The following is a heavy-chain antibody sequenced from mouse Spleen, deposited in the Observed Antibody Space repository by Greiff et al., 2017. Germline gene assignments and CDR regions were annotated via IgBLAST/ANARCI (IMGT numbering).Heavy chain of an antibody. D-gene: IGHD4-1*01. CDR1: GYSITSGYY. CDR3: AREGLGMFAY. V-gene: IGHV3-6*01. Sequence: EVKLQESGPGLVKPSQSLSLTCSVTGYSITSGYYWNWIRQFPGNKLEWMGYISYDGSNNYNPSLKNRISITRDTSKNQFFLKLNSVTTEDTATYYCAREGLGMFAYWGQGTLVTVSA. J-gene: IGHJ3*01. CDR2: ISYDGSN.